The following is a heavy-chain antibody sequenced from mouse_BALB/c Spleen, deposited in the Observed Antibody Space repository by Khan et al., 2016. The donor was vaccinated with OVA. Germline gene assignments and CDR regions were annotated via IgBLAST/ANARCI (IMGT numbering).Heavy chain of an antibody. CDR2: IYPYNDDT. CDR1: GYTFTDYV. CDR3: ARSTTADYTMDY. J-gene: IGHJ4*01. Sequence: VQLQQSGPELVKPGASVKMSCKASGYTFTDYVMHWVKQKPGQGLEWIGYIYPYNDDTESTERFKGKATLTLDKSSSTAYMDLSSLTSADSTVYYCARSTTADYTMDYWGQGTSVTVSS. V-gene: IGHV1S136*01. D-gene: IGHD1-2*01.